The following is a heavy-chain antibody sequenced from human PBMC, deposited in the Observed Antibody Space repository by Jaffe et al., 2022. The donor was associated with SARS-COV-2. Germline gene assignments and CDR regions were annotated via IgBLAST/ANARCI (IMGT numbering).Heavy chain of an antibody. CDR2: VSWNSDNI. D-gene: IGHD2-2*01. V-gene: IGHV3-9*01. Sequence: EVQLVESGGDLVQPGRSLRLSCVASGFTFDNYGMHWVRQAPGKGLEWVSGVSWNSDNIGYADSVKGRFTISRDNAKNSLYLQMNSLRVEDTAFYYCAKDTSAGIDAFDIWGQGTMVTVSS. CDR1: GFTFDNYG. J-gene: IGHJ3*02. CDR3: AKDTSAGIDAFDI.